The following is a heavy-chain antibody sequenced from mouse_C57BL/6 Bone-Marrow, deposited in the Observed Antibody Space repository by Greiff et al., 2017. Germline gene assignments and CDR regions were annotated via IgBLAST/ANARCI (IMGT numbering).Heavy chain of an antibody. J-gene: IGHJ3*01. CDR3: AIFYYAYRVFAY. D-gene: IGHD2-1*01. CDR2: ISSGSSTI. CDR1: GFTFSDYG. V-gene: IGHV5-17*01. Sequence: EVQLQESGGGLVKPGGSLKLSCAASGFTFSDYGMHWVRQAPEKGLEWVAYISSGSSTIYYADTVKGRFTISRDNAKNTLFLQMTSLRSEDTAMYYCAIFYYAYRVFAYWGQGTLVTVSA.